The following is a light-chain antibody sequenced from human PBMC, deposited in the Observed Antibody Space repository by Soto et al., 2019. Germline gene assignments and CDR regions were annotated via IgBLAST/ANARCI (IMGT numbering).Light chain of an antibody. J-gene: IGLJ2*01. Sequence: QSVLTQSPSASASLGASVKLTCTLSSGHSNYAIAWHQQQPQKGPRYLMKLNSDGTHRKGDGIPDRFSGSSSGAERYLTISSLQSEDEADYFCQTWDTGIRVVFGGGTKVTVL. CDR3: QTWDTGIRVV. CDR2: LNSDGTH. CDR1: SGHSNYA. V-gene: IGLV4-69*01.